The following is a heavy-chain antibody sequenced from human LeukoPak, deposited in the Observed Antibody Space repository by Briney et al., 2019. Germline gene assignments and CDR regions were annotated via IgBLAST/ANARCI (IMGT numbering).Heavy chain of an antibody. CDR2: INPSGDST. J-gene: IGHJ4*02. V-gene: IGHV1-46*01. CDR1: GYTFTSYF. D-gene: IGHD6-13*01. CDR3: ASVIAAAGFYYFDY. Sequence: ASVKVSCKTSGYTFTSYFMHWVRQAPGQGLEWMGIINPSGDSTSYAPKFRDRVTMTRDTSTSTVYMELSSLRSDDTAVYYCASVIAAAGFYYFDYWGQGTLVTVSS.